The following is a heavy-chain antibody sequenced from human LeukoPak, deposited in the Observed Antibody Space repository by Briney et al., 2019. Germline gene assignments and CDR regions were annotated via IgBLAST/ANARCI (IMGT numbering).Heavy chain of an antibody. CDR2: ISGRGGTT. D-gene: IGHD3-22*01. CDR1: GFTFSSYA. Sequence: PGGSVTLFCAASGFTFSSYAMIGVRQAPGGGLEWVSAISGRGGTTYSEDSVKRRLHISRDNSKTTLYLQMNSLRAEDTAVYYCAKSPGYYYDSSGSYYFDYWGQGTLVTVSS. V-gene: IGHV3-23*01. CDR3: AKSPGYYYDSSGSYYFDY. J-gene: IGHJ4*02.